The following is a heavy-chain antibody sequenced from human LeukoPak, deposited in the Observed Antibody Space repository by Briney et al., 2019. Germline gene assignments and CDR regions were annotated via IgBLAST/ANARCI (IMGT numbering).Heavy chain of an antibody. J-gene: IGHJ4*02. CDR3: AILTYGDY. CDR1: GFTFDDYG. D-gene: IGHD3-16*01. CDR2: ISSSSSYI. Sequence: KPGGSLRLSCAASGFTFDDYGMNWVRQAPGKGLEWVSSISSSSSYIYYADSVKGRFTISRDNAKNSLYLQMNSLRAEDTAVYYCAILTYGDYWGQGTLVTVSS. V-gene: IGHV3-21*01.